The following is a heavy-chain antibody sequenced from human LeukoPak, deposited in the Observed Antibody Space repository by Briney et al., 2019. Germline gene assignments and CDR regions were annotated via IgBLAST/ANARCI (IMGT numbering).Heavy chain of an antibody. Sequence: PGGSLRLSCAASGFTFSGCGMHWVRQAPGKGLEWVAFIWYDGRDKYCVDSVKGRFTISRDNSKNTLYLQMNSLRAEDTAMYYCAKDPYSYGSYFDYWGQGTLVTVSS. J-gene: IGHJ4*02. V-gene: IGHV3-30*02. CDR1: GFTFSGCG. CDR2: IWYDGRDK. D-gene: IGHD5-18*01. CDR3: AKDPYSYGSYFDY.